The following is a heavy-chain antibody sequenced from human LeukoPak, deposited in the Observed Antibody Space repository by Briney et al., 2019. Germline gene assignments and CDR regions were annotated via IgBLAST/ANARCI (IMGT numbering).Heavy chain of an antibody. J-gene: IGHJ3*02. CDR1: GGSFSGYY. D-gene: IGHD1-26*01. V-gene: IGHV4-34*01. CDR3: ARERPSGSYVDAFDI. CDR2: INHSGST. Sequence: PSETLSLTCAVYGGSFSGYYWSWIRQPPGKGLEWIGEINHSGSTNYNPSLKSRVTISVGTSKNQFSLKLSSVTAADTAVYYCARERPSGSYVDAFDIWGQGTMVTVSS.